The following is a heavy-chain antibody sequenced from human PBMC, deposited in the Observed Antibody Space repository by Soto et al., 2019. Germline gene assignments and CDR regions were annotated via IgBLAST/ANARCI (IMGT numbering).Heavy chain of an antibody. J-gene: IGHJ4*02. Sequence: PGGPLRLSCAASGFTFSNYAMNWVRQAPGKGLEWVSGISGNGGSTYYADSVKGRFTISRDNSKNTLYLQMNSLRAEDTAVYYCAKDPPGAGPDFDYWGQGTLVTVSS. D-gene: IGHD3-10*01. CDR3: AKDPPGAGPDFDY. CDR1: GFTFSNYA. V-gene: IGHV3-23*01. CDR2: ISGNGGST.